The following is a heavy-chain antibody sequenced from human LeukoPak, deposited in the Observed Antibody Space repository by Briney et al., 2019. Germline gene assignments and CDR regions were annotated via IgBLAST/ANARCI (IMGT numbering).Heavy chain of an antibody. V-gene: IGHV3-30*03. CDR2: ISYDGSNK. J-gene: IGHJ4*02. D-gene: IGHD1-26*01. Sequence: GGSLRLSCAASGFTFSTYAMHWVRQAPGRGLEWVAVISYDGSNKDFADSVKGRFTISRDSSKSTLYLQMNSLRSEDTAVYYCARSSAPLQVGDFDYWGQGTLVTVSS. CDR3: ARSSAPLQVGDFDY. CDR1: GFTFSTYA.